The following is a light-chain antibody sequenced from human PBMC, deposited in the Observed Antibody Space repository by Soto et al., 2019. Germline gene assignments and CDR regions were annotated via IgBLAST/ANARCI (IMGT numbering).Light chain of an antibody. CDR1: HDITSF. CDR3: QQYDTYWT. Sequence: DIQMTQSPSSLSASVGDRVTITCQASHDITSFLNWYQHKPGRAPKLLIYDASILEAGVPTRFSGSGSGTEFTLTINSLQPDDFATYYCQQYDTYWTFGQGTKVEFK. J-gene: IGKJ1*01. V-gene: IGKV1-33*01. CDR2: DAS.